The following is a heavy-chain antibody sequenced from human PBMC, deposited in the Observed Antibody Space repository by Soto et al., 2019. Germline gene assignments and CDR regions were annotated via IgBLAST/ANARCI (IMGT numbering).Heavy chain of an antibody. CDR1: GYTFTRSG. CDR3: AREGVAPYYYYGMDV. D-gene: IGHD5-12*01. CDR2: ISSYNGDT. Sequence: QVQLVQSGAEVKKPGASVKVSCKASGYTFTRSGISWVRQAPGQGPEWMGWISSYNGDTNYAQTFQGRVTMTTDTSTSTAYMELRSLSSDDTAVYYCAREGVAPYYYYGMDVWGQGPPVTVSS. J-gene: IGHJ6*02. V-gene: IGHV1-18*01.